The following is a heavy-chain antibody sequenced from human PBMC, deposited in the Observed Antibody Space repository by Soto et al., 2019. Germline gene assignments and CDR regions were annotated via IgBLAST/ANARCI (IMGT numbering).Heavy chain of an antibody. V-gene: IGHV5-10-1*01. CDR3: ARTRIVATTYYYYGMDV. J-gene: IGHJ6*02. D-gene: IGHD5-12*01. Sequence: GESLKISCKGSGYSFTNYWISRVRQMPGKGLEWMGRIDPSDSYTSYSPSFQGHVTISADKSISTAYLQWSSLKASDTAMYYCARTRIVATTYYYYGMDVWGQGTTVTVSS. CDR2: IDPSDSYT. CDR1: GYSFTNYW.